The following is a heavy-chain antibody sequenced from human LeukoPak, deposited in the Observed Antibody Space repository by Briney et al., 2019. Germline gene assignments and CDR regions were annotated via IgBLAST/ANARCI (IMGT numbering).Heavy chain of an antibody. CDR1: GGSFSGYY. Sequence: SETLSLTCAVYGGSFSGYYWSWIRQPPGKGLEWIGEINHSGSTNFNPSLERRVSISVDTSKNQFSLKLSSVTAADTAVYYCARVGSYPRHRMDPWGQGTLVTVSS. J-gene: IGHJ5*02. D-gene: IGHD5-18*01. CDR2: INHSGST. V-gene: IGHV4-34*01. CDR3: ARVGSYPRHRMDP.